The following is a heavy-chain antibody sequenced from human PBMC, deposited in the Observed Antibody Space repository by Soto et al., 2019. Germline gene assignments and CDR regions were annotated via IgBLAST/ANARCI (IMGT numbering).Heavy chain of an antibody. CDR1: GYTFTSYY. CDR2: INPSGGST. Sequence: ASVKVSCKASGYTFTSYYMHWVRQAPGQGLEWMGIINPSGGSTSYAQKFQGRVTMTRDTSTSTVYMELSSLRSEDTAVYYCARAITIFGVVITYWFDPWGQGTLVTVSS. V-gene: IGHV1-46*01. J-gene: IGHJ5*02. D-gene: IGHD3-3*01. CDR3: ARAITIFGVVITYWFDP.